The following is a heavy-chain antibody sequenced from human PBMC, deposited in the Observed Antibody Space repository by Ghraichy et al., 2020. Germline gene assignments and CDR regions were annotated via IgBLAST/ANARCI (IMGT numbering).Heavy chain of an antibody. Sequence: SETLSLTCAVSGGSISSSNWWSWVRQPPGKGLEWIGEIYHSGSTNYNPSLKSRVTISVDKSKNQFSLKLSSVTAADTAVYYCARDVGYCTNGVCSLDYWGQGTLVTVSS. CDR3: ARDVGYCTNGVCSLDY. D-gene: IGHD2-8*01. J-gene: IGHJ4*02. V-gene: IGHV4-4*02. CDR1: GGSISSSNW. CDR2: IYHSGST.